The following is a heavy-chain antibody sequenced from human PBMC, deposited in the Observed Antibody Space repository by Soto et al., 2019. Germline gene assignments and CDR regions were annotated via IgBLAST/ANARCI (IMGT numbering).Heavy chain of an antibody. CDR2: SDFSGRLT. CDR1: GFTSS. D-gene: IGHD6-19*01. J-gene: IGHJ4*02. Sequence: EVQILESGGALIQPGGSLRLCCAASGFTSSMTWVRQAPGKGLEWVSASDFSGRLTYYADSVKGRFTIFRDTSVNTLFLQMNSLRTEDTAVYYCANILVGQWLVPGGYWGPGTLVTVSS. V-gene: IGHV3-23*01. CDR3: ANILVGQWLVPGGY.